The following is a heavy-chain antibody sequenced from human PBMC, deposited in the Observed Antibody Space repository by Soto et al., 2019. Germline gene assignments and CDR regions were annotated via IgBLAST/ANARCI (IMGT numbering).Heavy chain of an antibody. CDR1: VFTFSSYS. D-gene: IGHD4-4*01. Sequence: PGGSLRLSCAASVFTFSSYSMHWVRQAPGKGLEWVSVISGGGSSKYYADSVKGRFTISRDNSKNTLYLQMNSLRAEDTAVYYCAKDVETTVTTAADYWGQGTLVTVSS. J-gene: IGHJ4*02. CDR3: AKDVETTVTTAADY. V-gene: IGHV3-30-3*01. CDR2: ISGGGSSK.